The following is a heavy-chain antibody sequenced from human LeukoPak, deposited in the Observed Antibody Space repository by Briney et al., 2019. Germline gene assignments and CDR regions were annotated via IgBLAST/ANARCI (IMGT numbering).Heavy chain of an antibody. CDR3: AVGEQWLGAFDY. CDR1: GFTFSSYG. J-gene: IGHJ4*02. D-gene: IGHD6-19*01. V-gene: IGHV3-30*19. CDR2: ISYDGSNK. Sequence: GGSLRLSCAASGFTFSSYGMHWVRQAPGKGLEWVAVISYDGSNKYYADSVKGRFTISRDNSKNTLYLQMNSLRAEDTAVYYCAVGEQWLGAFDYWGQGTLVTVSS.